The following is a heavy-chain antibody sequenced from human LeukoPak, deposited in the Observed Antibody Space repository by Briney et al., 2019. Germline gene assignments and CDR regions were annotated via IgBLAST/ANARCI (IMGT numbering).Heavy chain of an antibody. D-gene: IGHD3-16*01. Sequence: SETLSLTCTVSDDSISDYYRGWIRQPPGKGLEWIGYIHNSGTSTYNLSVKSRVTISADTSKNQFSLKLNSMTTADTAVYYCTRGAGWLIDCWGQGILVTVSS. CDR1: DDSISDYY. CDR3: TRGAGWLIDC. V-gene: IGHV4-59*01. J-gene: IGHJ4*02. CDR2: IHNSGTS.